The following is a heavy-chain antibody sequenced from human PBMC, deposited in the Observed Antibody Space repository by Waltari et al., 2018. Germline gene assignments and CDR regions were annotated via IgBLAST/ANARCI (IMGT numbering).Heavy chain of an antibody. Sequence: QVQLQQWGAGLLKPSETLSLTCAVYGGSFSGYYWSWIRQPPGKGLEWIGEINHSGSTNYNPSLKRRVTISVDTSKNQFSLKLSSVTAADTAVYYCARKRRLGTFDYWGQGTLVTVSS. J-gene: IGHJ4*02. D-gene: IGHD3-16*01. CDR1: GGSFSGYY. V-gene: IGHV4-34*01. CDR3: ARKRRLGTFDY. CDR2: INHSGST.